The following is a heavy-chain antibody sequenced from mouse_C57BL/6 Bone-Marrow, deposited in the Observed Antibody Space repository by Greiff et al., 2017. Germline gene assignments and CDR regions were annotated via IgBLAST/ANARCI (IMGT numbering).Heavy chain of an antibody. CDR3: ARHWGFAY. CDR2: ISNGGGST. D-gene: IGHD4-1*01. V-gene: IGHV5-12*01. J-gene: IGHJ3*01. Sequence: EVKLMESGGGLVQPGGSLKLSCAASGFTFSDYYMYWVRQTPEKRLEWVAYISNGGGSTYYPDTVKGRFTISRDNAKNTLYLQMSRLKSEDTAMYYCARHWGFAYWGQGALVTVSA. CDR1: GFTFSDYY.